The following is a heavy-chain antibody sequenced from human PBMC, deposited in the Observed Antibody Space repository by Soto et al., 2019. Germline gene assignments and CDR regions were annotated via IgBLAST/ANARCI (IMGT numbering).Heavy chain of an antibody. CDR3: AQDTYYHDTTGYYYFDS. CDR1: GFTFISYG. Sequence: LRLSCAASGFTFISYGMHWVRQAPGKGLEWVAVISYDGNNKYYTDSVKGRFTISRDNSKNTLDLQMNNLRAEDTAVYYCAQDTYYHDTTGYYYFDSWGQGTLVTVSS. D-gene: IGHD3-22*01. J-gene: IGHJ4*02. V-gene: IGHV3-30*18. CDR2: ISYDGNNK.